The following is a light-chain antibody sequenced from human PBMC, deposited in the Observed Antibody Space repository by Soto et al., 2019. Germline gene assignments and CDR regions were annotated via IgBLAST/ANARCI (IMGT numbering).Light chain of an antibody. CDR1: SSDVGGYNY. CDR2: GVS. Sequence: QSVLTQPASVSGSPGQSITISCTGTSSDVGGYNYVSWYQQHPGEAPQLMIYGVSNRPSGVSNRFSGSKSGNTASLTISGLQAEDEADYYCSSNTSSSTLYVVFGGGTKLTVL. J-gene: IGLJ2*01. V-gene: IGLV2-14*01. CDR3: SSNTSSSTLYVV.